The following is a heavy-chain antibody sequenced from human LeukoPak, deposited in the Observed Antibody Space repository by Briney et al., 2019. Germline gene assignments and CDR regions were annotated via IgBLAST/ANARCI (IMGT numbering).Heavy chain of an antibody. CDR3: VRLHYSKDGISRPSMDV. CDR2: IYYTGTT. Sequence: SETLSLTCTVSGGSITTYYWSWIRQPPGKRLEWMGYIYYTGTTNYNPSFKSRVTISVDTSKNQFSLRVNSVTDADTAVYYCVRLHYSKDGISRPSMDVWGRGTTVIVSS. D-gene: IGHD4-11*01. V-gene: IGHV4-59*08. CDR1: GGSITTYY. J-gene: IGHJ6*03.